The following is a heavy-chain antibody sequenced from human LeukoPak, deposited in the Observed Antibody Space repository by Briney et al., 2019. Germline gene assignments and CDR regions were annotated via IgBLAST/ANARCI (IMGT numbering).Heavy chain of an antibody. CDR2: INPSGGST. CDR1: GYTFTSYY. J-gene: IGHJ3*02. V-gene: IGHV1-46*01. CDR3: ARECGGGEASDAFDI. Sequence: ASVKVSCKASGYTFTSYYMHWVRQAPGQGLEWMGIINPSGGSTSYAQKFQGRVTMTRDMSTSTVYMELSSLRSEDTAVYYCARECGGGEASDAFDIWGQRTMVTVSS. D-gene: IGHD3-10*01.